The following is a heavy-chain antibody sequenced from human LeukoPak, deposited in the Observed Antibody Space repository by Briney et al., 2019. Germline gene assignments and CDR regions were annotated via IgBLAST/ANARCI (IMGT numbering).Heavy chain of an antibody. CDR2: ISYDGDNK. Sequence: GGSLRLPCAASGFTFNNYGMHWVRQAPGKGLEWVAVISYDGDNKYADSVKGRFTISRDNSKNTLFLQMNSLRPEDTAVYYCAKGLGYYDSGETYYYGMDVWGQGTTVTVSS. CDR3: AKGLGYYDSGETYYYGMDV. CDR1: GFTFNNYG. D-gene: IGHD3-10*01. V-gene: IGHV3-30*18. J-gene: IGHJ6*02.